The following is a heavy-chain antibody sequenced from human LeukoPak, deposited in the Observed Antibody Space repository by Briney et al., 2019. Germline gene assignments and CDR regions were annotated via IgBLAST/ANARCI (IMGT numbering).Heavy chain of an antibody. CDR3: ARLIVGATWDY. CDR2: INHSGST. J-gene: IGHJ4*02. Sequence: SETLSLTCAVYGGSFSGYYWSWIRQPPGKGLEWIGEINHSGSTNYNPSLKSRVTISVDTSKNQFSLKLSSVTAADTAVYYCARLIVGATWDYWGQGTLVTVSS. D-gene: IGHD1-26*01. CDR1: GGSFSGYY. V-gene: IGHV4-34*01.